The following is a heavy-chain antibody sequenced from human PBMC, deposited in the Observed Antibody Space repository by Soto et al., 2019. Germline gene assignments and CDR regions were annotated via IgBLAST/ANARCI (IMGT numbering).Heavy chain of an antibody. CDR2: IYYSGST. Sequence: SETLSRTCTVSCGSISSYYWSCIRQPPWKGLEWIVYIYYSGSTNYNPSLKSRVTISVDTSKNQFSLKLSYVTAADTDVYYCARERGGSRKMEVWGKGTKVTVSS. CDR1: CGSISSYY. V-gene: IGHV4-59*01. CDR3: ARERGGSRKMEV. J-gene: IGHJ6*04. D-gene: IGHD2-15*01.